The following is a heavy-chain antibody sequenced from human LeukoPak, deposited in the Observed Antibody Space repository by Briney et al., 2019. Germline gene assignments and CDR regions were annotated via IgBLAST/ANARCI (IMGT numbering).Heavy chain of an antibody. CDR3: AKADWGSGFYYFDY. J-gene: IGHJ4*02. Sequence: PGGSLGLSCAASGFTFSSYAMSWVRQAPGKGLEWVSGISWNSGSIGYADSVKGRFTISRDNAKNSLYLQMNSLRAEDTALYYCAKADWGSGFYYFDYWGQGTLVTASS. CDR2: ISWNSGSI. V-gene: IGHV3-9*01. CDR1: GFTFSSYA. D-gene: IGHD7-27*01.